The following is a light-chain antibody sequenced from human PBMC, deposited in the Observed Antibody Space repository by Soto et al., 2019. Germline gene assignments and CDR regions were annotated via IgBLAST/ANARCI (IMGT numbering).Light chain of an antibody. CDR1: SSNIGAGYD. CDR2: GNS. Sequence: ALTQPPSVSGAPGQRVTISCTGSSSNIGAGYDVHWYQQLPGTAPKLLIYGNSNRPSGVPDRFSGSKSGTSASLVITGLQAEDEADYYCQSYDSSLSGYVFGTGTKVTVL. CDR3: QSYDSSLSGYV. J-gene: IGLJ1*01. V-gene: IGLV1-40*01.